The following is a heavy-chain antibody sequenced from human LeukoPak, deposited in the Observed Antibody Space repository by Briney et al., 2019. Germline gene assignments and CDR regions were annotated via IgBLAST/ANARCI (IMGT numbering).Heavy chain of an antibody. CDR2: ISSSVGSI. J-gene: IGHJ4*02. Sequence: PGGSLRLSCAASGFTFTDFYMSWIRQAPGKGLEWISYISSSVGSIYYADSVKGRFTISRDNAKNSLYLQMNSLRAEDTAAYYCASHDYGVHFDYWGQGTLVTVSS. V-gene: IGHV3-11*04. D-gene: IGHD4-17*01. CDR3: ASHDYGVHFDY. CDR1: GFTFTDFY.